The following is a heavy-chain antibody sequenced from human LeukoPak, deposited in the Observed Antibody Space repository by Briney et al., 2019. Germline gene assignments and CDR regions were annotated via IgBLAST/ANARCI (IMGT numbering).Heavy chain of an antibody. V-gene: IGHV3-23*01. CDR2: ISGGGDRS. Sequence: PGGSLRLSCAASGFTFSSYAMHWVRQAPGKGLEWVSGISGGGDRSYDADSVKGRFAISRDNSKYTLYLQMNSLRAEDTAVYYCAKVPYNWNYFYYGMDVWGQGTTVTVSS. D-gene: IGHD1-1*01. CDR1: GFTFSSYA. J-gene: IGHJ6*02. CDR3: AKVPYNWNYFYYGMDV.